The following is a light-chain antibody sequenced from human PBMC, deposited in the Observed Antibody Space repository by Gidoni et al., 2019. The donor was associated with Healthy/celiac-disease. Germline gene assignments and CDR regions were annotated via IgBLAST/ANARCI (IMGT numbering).Light chain of an antibody. V-gene: IGKV3-11*01. CDR3: QQRSNWPPV. CDR2: DAS. Sequence: EIVLTQSPATLSLSPGERATLSCRASQSVSSYLAWYQQKPGQAPRLLIYDASNRATGIPARFSGSGSGTDFTLTISSLEPEDFAVYYCQQRSNWPPVFGPXTKVDIK. CDR1: QSVSSY. J-gene: IGKJ3*01.